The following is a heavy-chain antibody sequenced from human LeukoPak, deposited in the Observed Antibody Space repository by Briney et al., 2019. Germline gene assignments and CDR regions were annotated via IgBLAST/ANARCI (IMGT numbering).Heavy chain of an antibody. CDR2: IYYSGSA. Sequence: KPSETLSLTCTVSGGSISDYSWSWIRQPPGKGLEWIGNIYYSGSASHNPSLKSRVTISRDTSKNQFSLKLTSVTTADTAVYYCARAGGVKTAALDLDYWGQGTLVTVSS. D-gene: IGHD6-25*01. V-gene: IGHV4-59*01. J-gene: IGHJ4*02. CDR1: GGSISDYS. CDR3: ARAGGVKTAALDLDY.